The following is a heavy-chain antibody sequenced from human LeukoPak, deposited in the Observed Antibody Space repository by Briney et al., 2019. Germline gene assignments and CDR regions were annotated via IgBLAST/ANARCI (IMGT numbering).Heavy chain of an antibody. Sequence: SETLSLTCTVSGGSLSSGGYYWSWIRHHPGKGLEWIGYIYYSGSTYYNPSLKSRVTISVDTSKNQFSLKPSSVTAADTAVYYCAAFWSGYSRVYYFDYWGQGTLVTVSS. CDR2: IYYSGST. CDR1: GGSLSSGGYY. D-gene: IGHD3-3*01. CDR3: AAFWSGYSRVYYFDY. J-gene: IGHJ4*02. V-gene: IGHV4-31*03.